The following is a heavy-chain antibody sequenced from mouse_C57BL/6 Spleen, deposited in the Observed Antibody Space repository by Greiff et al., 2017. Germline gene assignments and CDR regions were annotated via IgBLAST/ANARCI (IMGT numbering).Heavy chain of an antibody. Sequence: VQLQESGAELVRPGASVTLSCKASGYPFTDSEMHWVKPTPVHGLEWIGALAPETGGTAYNQKFKGKAILTADKSSSTAYMELRSLTSEDSAVYYSTKKLGYFDVWGTGTTVTVAA. J-gene: IGHJ1*03. V-gene: IGHV1-15*01. CDR3: TKKLGYFDV. D-gene: IGHD3-3*01. CDR1: GYPFTDSE. CDR2: LAPETGGT.